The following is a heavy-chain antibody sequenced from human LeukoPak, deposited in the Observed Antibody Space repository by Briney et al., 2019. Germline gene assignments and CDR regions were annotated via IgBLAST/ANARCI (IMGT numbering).Heavy chain of an antibody. D-gene: IGHD3-22*01. V-gene: IGHV3-15*01. CDR1: GFTFSDYW. Sequence: GGSLRLSCAASGFTFSDYWMTWVRQAPGKGLEWVGRIKSKSDGGTTDYAAPVKGRFTISRDDSKNTLYLQMNSLKTEDTAVYYCITFSMIVVVITDWGQGTLVTVSS. CDR3: ITFSMIVVVITD. CDR2: IKSKSDGGTT. J-gene: IGHJ4*02.